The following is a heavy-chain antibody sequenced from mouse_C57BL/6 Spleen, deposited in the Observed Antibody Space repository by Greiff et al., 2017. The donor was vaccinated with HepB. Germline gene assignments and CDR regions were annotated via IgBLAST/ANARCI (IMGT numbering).Heavy chain of an antibody. CDR1: GFTFSSYG. Sequence: EVHLVESGGDLVKPGGSLKLSCAASGFTFSSYGMSWVRQTPDKRLEWVATISSGGSYTYYPDSVKGRFTISRDNAKNTLYLQMSSLKSEDTAMYYCARPYYYGSSYDWYFDVWGTGTTVTVSS. CDR3: ARPYYYGSSYDWYFDV. J-gene: IGHJ1*03. D-gene: IGHD1-1*01. V-gene: IGHV5-6*01. CDR2: ISSGGSYT.